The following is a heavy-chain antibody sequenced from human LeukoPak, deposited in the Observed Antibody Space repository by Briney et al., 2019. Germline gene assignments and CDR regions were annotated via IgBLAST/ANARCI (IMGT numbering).Heavy chain of an antibody. D-gene: IGHD2-8*01. CDR2: IYYSGTT. CDR3: ARTRTDNGQMVYESYFDL. V-gene: IGHV4-59*01. J-gene: IGHJ2*01. CDR1: GGSIRSYY. Sequence: PSETLALTCNVSGGSIRSYYWSWIRQPPGKGLEWIGYIYYSGTTNSNPSLKSRVTISVDTAKSQFSLKLNSVTAADTAVYYCARTRTDNGQMVYESYFDLWGRGTLVTVSS.